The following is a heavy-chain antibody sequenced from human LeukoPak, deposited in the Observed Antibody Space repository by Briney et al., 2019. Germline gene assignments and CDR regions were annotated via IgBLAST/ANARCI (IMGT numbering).Heavy chain of an antibody. V-gene: IGHV4-39*01. Sequence: SETLSLTRTVSGVSTTNGIYYWAWIRQPPGKGLEWIGSVHNVGSTYYNLSLRSRVTMSIDTSKNQFSLRLNSVTAADTAVYYCARHAEYNSGWHFYLDHWGQGILVTVSS. D-gene: IGHD6-19*01. J-gene: IGHJ4*02. CDR2: VHNVGST. CDR3: ARHAEYNSGWHFYLDH. CDR1: GVSTTNGIYY.